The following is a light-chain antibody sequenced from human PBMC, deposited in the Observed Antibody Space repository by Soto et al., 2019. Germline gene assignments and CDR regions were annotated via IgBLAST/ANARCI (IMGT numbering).Light chain of an antibody. CDR1: QSINYW. V-gene: IGKV1-5*03. CDR2: KAS. CDR3: QQDSSSSRT. J-gene: IGKJ1*01. Sequence: DIQMTQSPSALSASVGDRVRITCRASQSINYWLAWYPQKPGQAPKLLIYKASTLENGVPSRFSGSGSGTEFTLIISSLQPDYVATYYGQQDSSSSRTCGQGTRVEIK.